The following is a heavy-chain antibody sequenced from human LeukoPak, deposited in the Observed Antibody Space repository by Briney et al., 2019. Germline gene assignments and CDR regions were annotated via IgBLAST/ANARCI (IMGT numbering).Heavy chain of an antibody. CDR2: ISYEGRNK. V-gene: IGHV3-30*04. D-gene: IGHD2/OR15-2a*01. CDR3: ARDPHYFSYYGMDV. Sequence: GGSLRLSCAASGFTFSSYAMHWVRQAPGKGLEWVAAISYEGRNKYYADSVKGRFTISRDNPKNTLYLQMNSLRAEDTAVYDCARDPHYFSYYGMDVWGQGTTVTVSS. J-gene: IGHJ6*02. CDR1: GFTFSSYA.